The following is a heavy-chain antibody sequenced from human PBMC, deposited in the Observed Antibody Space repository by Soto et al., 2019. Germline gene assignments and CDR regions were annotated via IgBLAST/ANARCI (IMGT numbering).Heavy chain of an antibody. CDR3: ASGSSDSYPGSRIFDF. J-gene: IGHJ4*02. V-gene: IGHV3-23*01. CDR2: TTDSGGDS. Sequence: HPGGSLRVSCVASGINFRRRAMSWVRQSPGEGLEWVSVTTDSGGDSKYADSVRGRFTISRDNSKNTLYLQMSSLRVDDSAVYYCASGSSDSYPGSRIFDFWGRGTLVTVSS. CDR1: GINFRRRA. D-gene: IGHD3-10*01.